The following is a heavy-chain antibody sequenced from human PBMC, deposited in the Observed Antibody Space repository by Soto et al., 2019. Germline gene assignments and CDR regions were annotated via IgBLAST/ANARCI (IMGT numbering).Heavy chain of an antibody. J-gene: IGHJ6*02. CDR1: GYTFTTYG. V-gene: IGHV1-18*01. Sequence: QVQLLQSGAEVKKPGASVKVSCKASGYTFTTYGINWVRQAPRQGLEWMGWISAYNGNTNYAQRLQGRVTMTTDTSTSTAYMELRSLRSDDTAVYYCAREVWSGSACMDVWGQGTTVTVSS. CDR3: AREVWSGSACMDV. D-gene: IGHD3-3*01. CDR2: ISAYNGNT.